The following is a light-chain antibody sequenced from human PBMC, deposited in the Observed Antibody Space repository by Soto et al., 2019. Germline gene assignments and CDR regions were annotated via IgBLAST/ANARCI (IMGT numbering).Light chain of an antibody. CDR2: GAS. V-gene: IGKV3-15*01. J-gene: IGKJ4*01. Sequence: EIVMTQSPATLSVSPGGRATLSCRASQSVSSNLAWYQQKPGQAPRLLIYGASTRATGIPARFSGSGSGTEFTLTISSLQSEDFAVYYCQQYNNWHPLTFGGGTKVEIK. CDR1: QSVSSN. CDR3: QQYNNWHPLT.